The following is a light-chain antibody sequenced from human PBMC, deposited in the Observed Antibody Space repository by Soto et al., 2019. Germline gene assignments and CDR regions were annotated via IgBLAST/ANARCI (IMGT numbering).Light chain of an antibody. Sequence: GTLSLTTREIVTLSCRASQSVVSSRLAWYQQKPGQTRRLLICGASNRATGIPDRFSGSGSGTDFTLTISRLQAEDVVVYHSQQYGSSPWTFGERTKVDIK. CDR1: QSVVSSR. J-gene: IGKJ1*01. CDR3: QQYGSSPWT. CDR2: GAS. V-gene: IGKV3-20*01.